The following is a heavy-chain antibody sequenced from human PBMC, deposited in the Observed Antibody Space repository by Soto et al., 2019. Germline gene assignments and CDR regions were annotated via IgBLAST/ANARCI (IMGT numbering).Heavy chain of an antibody. CDR3: AREGFWSGVAARRGNYYGMDV. J-gene: IGHJ6*02. Sequence: ASVKVSCKASGYTFTSYYMHWVRQAPGQGLEWMGIINPSGGSTSYAQKFQGRVTMTRDTSTSTVYMELSSLRSEDTAVYYCAREGFWSGVAARRGNYYGMDVWGQGTTVTVS. CDR2: INPSGGST. V-gene: IGHV1-46*01. CDR1: GYTFTSYY. D-gene: IGHD6-6*01.